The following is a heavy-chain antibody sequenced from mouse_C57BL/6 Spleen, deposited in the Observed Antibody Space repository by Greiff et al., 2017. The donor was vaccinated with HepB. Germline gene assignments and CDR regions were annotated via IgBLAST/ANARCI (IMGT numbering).Heavy chain of an antibody. Sequence: QVQLQQPGAELVRPGSSVKLSCKASGYTFTSYWMHWVKQRPIQGLEWIGNIDPSDSETHYNQKFKDKATLTVDKSSSTAYMQLSSLTSEDSAVYYCAREEYDGAWFAYWGQGTLVTVSA. CDR2: IDPSDSET. CDR1: GYTFTSYW. J-gene: IGHJ3*01. V-gene: IGHV1-52*01. CDR3: AREEYDGAWFAY. D-gene: IGHD2-14*01.